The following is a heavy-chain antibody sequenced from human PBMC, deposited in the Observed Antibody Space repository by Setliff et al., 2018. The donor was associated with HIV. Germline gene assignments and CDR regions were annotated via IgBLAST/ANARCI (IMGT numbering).Heavy chain of an antibody. Sequence: SSETLSLTCTVSGGSITTGSYYWSWIRQPAGQGLEWIGHIYASDSSGSTNYNPSLKSRVTISLDTSENQFSLKLSSVTAADTAVYYCARHVGYSSSSLDYWGQGTLVTVSS. CDR1: GGSITTGSYY. CDR2: IYASDSSGST. CDR3: ARHVGYSSSSLDY. V-gene: IGHV4-61*09. J-gene: IGHJ4*02. D-gene: IGHD6-6*01.